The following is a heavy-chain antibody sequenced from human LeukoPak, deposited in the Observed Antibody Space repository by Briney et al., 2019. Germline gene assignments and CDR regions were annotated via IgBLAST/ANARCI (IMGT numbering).Heavy chain of an antibody. CDR2: IRSKANSYAT. V-gene: IGHV3-73*01. CDR3: TRRDFNSSGYYD. Sequence: GGSLRLSCAASGFTFSGSAMHWVRQASGKGLEWVGRIRSKANSYATAYAASVKGRFTISRDDSKNTAYLQMNSLKTEDTAVYYCTRRDFNSSGYYDWGQGTLVTVPS. D-gene: IGHD3-22*01. J-gene: IGHJ4*02. CDR1: GFTFSGSA.